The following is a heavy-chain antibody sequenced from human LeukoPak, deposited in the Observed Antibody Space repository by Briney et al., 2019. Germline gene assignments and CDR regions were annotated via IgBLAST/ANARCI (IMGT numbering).Heavy chain of an antibody. CDR2: INHSGST. Sequence: SSETLSLTCAFYGGSFSGYYWSWIRQPPGKGLEWIGEINHSGSTNYNPSLKSRVTISVDTSKNQFSLKLSSVTAADTAVYYCARNDHYDPDAFDIWGQGTMVTVSS. CDR1: GGSFSGYY. V-gene: IGHV4-34*01. D-gene: IGHD3-22*01. J-gene: IGHJ3*02. CDR3: ARNDHYDPDAFDI.